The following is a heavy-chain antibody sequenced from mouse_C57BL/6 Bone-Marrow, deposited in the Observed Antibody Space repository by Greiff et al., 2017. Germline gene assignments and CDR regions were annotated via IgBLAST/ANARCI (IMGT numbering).Heavy chain of an antibody. J-gene: IGHJ1*03. CDR3: ASTTNYYGSSYWWYFDV. CDR2: IAPEDGET. D-gene: IGHD1-1*01. Sequence: VQLKQPGAELVKPGASVKLSCKASGYTFTSYWMHWVKQRTEQGLEWIGRIAPEDGETKYAPKFQGKATLTADTSSNTAYLPLSSLTSEDTAVYYCASTTNYYGSSYWWYFDVWGTGTTVTVSS. V-gene: IGHV14-2*01. CDR1: GYTFTSYW.